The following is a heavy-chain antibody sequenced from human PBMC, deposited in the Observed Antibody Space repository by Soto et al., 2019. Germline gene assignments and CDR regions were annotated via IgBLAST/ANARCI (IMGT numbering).Heavy chain of an antibody. D-gene: IGHD6-6*01. J-gene: IGHJ4*02. V-gene: IGHV3-48*01. Sequence: TGGSLRLSCAASGFTFSSYSMNWVRQAPGKGLEWVSYISSSSSTIYYADSVKGRFTISRDNAKNSLYLQMNSLRAEDTAVYYCARDRDLASSQGFDYWGQGTLVTVSS. CDR1: GFTFSSYS. CDR3: ARDRDLASSQGFDY. CDR2: ISSSSSTI.